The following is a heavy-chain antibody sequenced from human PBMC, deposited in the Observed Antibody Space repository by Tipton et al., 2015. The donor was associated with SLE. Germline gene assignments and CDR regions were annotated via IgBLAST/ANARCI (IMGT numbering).Heavy chain of an antibody. CDR1: GYSISEGYY. CDR3: ARVRSGSHDAFDL. CDR2: IHNSGNT. Sequence: TLSLTCTVSGYSISEGYYWGWIRQPPGKGLEWIANIHNSGNTYYNPSLKSRFTIALDTSRNHFSLKVTSVTAADTAVYYCARVRSGSHDAFDLWGQGTMVTVSS. V-gene: IGHV4-38-2*02. D-gene: IGHD6-25*01. J-gene: IGHJ3*01.